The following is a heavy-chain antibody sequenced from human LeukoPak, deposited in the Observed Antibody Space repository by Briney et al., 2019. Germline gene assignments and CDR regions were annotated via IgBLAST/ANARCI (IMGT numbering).Heavy chain of an antibody. CDR2: ISGSSGII. J-gene: IGHJ4*02. Sequence: SGGSLRLSCAASGFTVNTYTMNWVRQAPGKGLGWVSYISGSSGIIDYADSVKGRFTISRDNAKNSLYLQMDSLRAEDTAVYYCARGKWGTRTTPLDYWGQGTLVTVSS. V-gene: IGHV3-48*04. CDR1: GFTVNTYT. D-gene: IGHD1/OR15-1a*01. CDR3: ARGKWGTRTTPLDY.